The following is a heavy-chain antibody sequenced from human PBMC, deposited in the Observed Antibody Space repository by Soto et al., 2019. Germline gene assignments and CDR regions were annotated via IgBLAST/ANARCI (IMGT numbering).Heavy chain of an antibody. CDR2: ISNDGSST. CDR1: GFTFRSYW. CDR3: ARLPNKSPQN. Sequence: EVQLVESGGGLVQPGGSLRLSCVASGFTFRSYWMHWVRQAPGKGLVWVSSISNDGSSTSYADPVKGRFTISRDNAKNTLYLQMNSLRAEDTAVYYCARLPNKSPQNWGQGTLVIVSP. J-gene: IGHJ1*01. V-gene: IGHV3-74*01.